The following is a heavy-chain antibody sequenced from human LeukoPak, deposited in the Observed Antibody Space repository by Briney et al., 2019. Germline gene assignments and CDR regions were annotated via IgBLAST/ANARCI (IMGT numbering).Heavy chain of an antibody. CDR3: AGTSKYIGSGRDDAFDI. CDR2: IYYSGST. CDR1: GGSISSYY. Sequence: SQTLSLTCTVSGGSISSYYWSWIRQPPGKGLEWIGYIYYSGSTNYNPSLKSRVTISVDTSKNQFSLKLTSMTAADTAMFYCAGTSKYIGSGRDDAFDIWGQGTMVIVSS. J-gene: IGHJ3*02. V-gene: IGHV4-59*08. D-gene: IGHD3-10*01.